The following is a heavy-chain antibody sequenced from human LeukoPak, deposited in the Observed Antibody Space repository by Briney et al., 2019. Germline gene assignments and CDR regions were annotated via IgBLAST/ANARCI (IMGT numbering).Heavy chain of an antibody. Sequence: SETLSLTCSFSGGSFRSFAYYWGWIRQPPGKGLEWIGSIYYSGSTYYNPALESRVSISVSTSGNQFSLKLTSVTAADTAVYYCVRHEIPYFDSWGQGTLVSVSS. J-gene: IGHJ4*02. V-gene: IGHV4-39*01. D-gene: IGHD2-2*02. CDR2: IYYSGST. CDR3: VRHEIPYFDS. CDR1: GGSFRSFAYY.